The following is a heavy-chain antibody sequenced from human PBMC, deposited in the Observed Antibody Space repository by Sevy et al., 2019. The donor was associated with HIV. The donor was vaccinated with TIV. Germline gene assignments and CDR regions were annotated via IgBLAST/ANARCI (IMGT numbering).Heavy chain of an antibody. J-gene: IGHJ4*02. V-gene: IGHV4-39*01. Sequence: SETLSLTCTVSGGSITSSNYYWGWIRQAPGKGLEWIASIYYSGRTYYNPSLESRVTISVDTSKNQFSLKLSFVTAADTAVYYSARLHYYGSGSEEGDWGQGTLVTVSS. CDR1: GGSITSSNYY. CDR2: IYYSGRT. D-gene: IGHD3-10*01. CDR3: ARLHYYGSGSEEGD.